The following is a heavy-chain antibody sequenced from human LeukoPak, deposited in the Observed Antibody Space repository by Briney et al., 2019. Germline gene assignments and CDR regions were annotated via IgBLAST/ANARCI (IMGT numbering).Heavy chain of an antibody. V-gene: IGHV4-4*07. CDR1: GGSISSYY. CDR3: ARVDLRAAYFDY. J-gene: IGHJ4*02. Sequence: PSETLSLTCTVSGGSISSYYWSWIRQPAGKGLEWIGRIYTSGSAGYNPSLKSRVTMSVDTSKNQFSLKLSSVTAADTAVYYCARVDLRAAYFDYWGQGTLVTVSS. D-gene: IGHD2-15*01. CDR2: IYTSGSA.